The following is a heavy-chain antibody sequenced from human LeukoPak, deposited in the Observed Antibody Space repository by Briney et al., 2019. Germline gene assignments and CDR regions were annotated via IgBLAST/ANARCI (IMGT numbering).Heavy chain of an antibody. D-gene: IGHD3-3*01. CDR1: GGSISSYY. Sequence: SETLSLTCTVSGGSISSYYWSWIRQPAGKGLEWIGRIYTSGSTNYNPSLKSRVTMSVDTPKNQFSLKLSSVTAADTAVYYCAGSYYDFWSGYYRDAFDIWGQGTMVTVSS. CDR2: IYTSGST. J-gene: IGHJ3*02. V-gene: IGHV4-4*07. CDR3: AGSYYDFWSGYYRDAFDI.